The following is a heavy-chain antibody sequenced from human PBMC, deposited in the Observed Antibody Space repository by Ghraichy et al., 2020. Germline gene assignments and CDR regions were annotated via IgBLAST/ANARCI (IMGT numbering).Heavy chain of an antibody. J-gene: IGHJ3*02. Sequence: SVKVSCKASGGTFSSYAISWVRQAPGQGLEWMGGIIPIFGTANYAQKFQGRVTITTDESTSTAYMELSSLRSEDTAVYYCARDDNRLLIPGGRLRSDAFDIWGQGTMVTVSS. V-gene: IGHV1-69*05. CDR2: IIPIFGTA. D-gene: IGHD2-8*01. CDR3: ARDDNRLLIPGGRLRSDAFDI. CDR1: GGTFSSYA.